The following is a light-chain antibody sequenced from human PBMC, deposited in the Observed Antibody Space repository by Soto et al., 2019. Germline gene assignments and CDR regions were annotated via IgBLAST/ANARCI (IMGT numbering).Light chain of an antibody. J-gene: IGKJ4*01. CDR1: QSISSNY. CDR3: QQSDTSPLT. CDR2: AAS. Sequence: EIVLTQSPDTLSLSPGERATISCGASQSISSNYLAWYQQKPGLAPRLLMYAASSRATGIPDRFSGGGSGTDFTLTITRLEPEYFAVYYCQQSDTSPLTFGGGTKV. V-gene: IGKV3D-20*01.